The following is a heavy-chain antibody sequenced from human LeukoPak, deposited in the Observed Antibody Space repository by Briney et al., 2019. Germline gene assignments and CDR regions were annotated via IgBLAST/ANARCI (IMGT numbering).Heavy chain of an antibody. Sequence: SETLSLTCAVYGGSFSGYYWSWIRQPPEKGLEWIGEINHSGSTNYNPSLKSRVTISVDTSKNQFSLKLSSVTAADTAVYYCARPRYYYDSSGYDYWGQGTLVTVSS. CDR2: INHSGST. J-gene: IGHJ4*02. V-gene: IGHV4-34*01. CDR3: ARPRYYYDSSGYDY. D-gene: IGHD3-22*01. CDR1: GGSFSGYY.